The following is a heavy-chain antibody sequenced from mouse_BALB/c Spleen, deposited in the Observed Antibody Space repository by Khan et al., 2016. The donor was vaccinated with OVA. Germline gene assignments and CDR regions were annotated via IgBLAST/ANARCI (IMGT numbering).Heavy chain of an antibody. CDR3: TRLVDY. CDR2: INSGGST. Sequence: EVELVESGGGLVKPGGSLKLSCAASGFTFSSYAVSWIRQTPEKRLEWVASINSGGSTYYPDCVKGRFTISRDNDRNNLYLQMSSMRSEDTAMYYCTRLVDYWGQGTPVTVSS. V-gene: IGHV5-6-5*01. CDR1: GFTFSSYA. J-gene: IGHJ4*01.